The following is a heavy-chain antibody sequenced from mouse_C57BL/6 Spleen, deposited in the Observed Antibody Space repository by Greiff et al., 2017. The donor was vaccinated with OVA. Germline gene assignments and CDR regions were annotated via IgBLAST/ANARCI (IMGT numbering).Heavy chain of an antibody. V-gene: IGHV3-6*01. CDR3: AREWLRRGDYFDY. D-gene: IGHD2-2*01. J-gene: IGHJ2*01. CDR1: GYSITSGYY. Sequence: DVQLVESGPGLVKPSQSLSLTCSVTGYSITSGYYWNWIRQFPGNKLEWMGYISYDGSNNYNPSLKNRISITRDTSKNQFFLKLNSVTTEDTATYYCAREWLRRGDYFDYWGQGTTLTVSS. CDR2: ISYDGSN.